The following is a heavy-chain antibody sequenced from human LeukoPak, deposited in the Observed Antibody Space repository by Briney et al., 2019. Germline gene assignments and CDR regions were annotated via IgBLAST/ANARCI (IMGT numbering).Heavy chain of an antibody. CDR2: ISYDGSNK. CDR3: AKEGYDSSGYYHFDY. D-gene: IGHD3-22*01. CDR1: GFTFSSYG. Sequence: GGSLRLSCAASGFTFSSYGMHWVRQAPGKGLEWVAVISYDGSNKYYADSVKGRFTISRDNSKNTLYLQMNSLRAEDTAVYYCAKEGYDSSGYYHFDYWGQGTLVTVSS. V-gene: IGHV3-30*18. J-gene: IGHJ4*02.